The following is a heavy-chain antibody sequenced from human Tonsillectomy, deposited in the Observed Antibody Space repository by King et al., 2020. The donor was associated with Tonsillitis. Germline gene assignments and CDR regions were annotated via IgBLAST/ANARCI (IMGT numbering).Heavy chain of an antibody. Sequence: QRQLVQSGAEVKKPGSSVKVSCKASGGTFSSDAISWVRQAPGQGLEWMGRIIPIIGIGNYAQKFQGRVTITADKSTSTAYMELSSLRSEDTAVYYCARQLRNVVVVAATVGAFDIWGQGTVVTVSS. J-gene: IGHJ3*02. V-gene: IGHV1-69*09. CDR1: GGTFSSDA. D-gene: IGHD2-15*01. CDR3: ARQLRNVVVVAATVGAFDI. CDR2: IIPIIGIG.